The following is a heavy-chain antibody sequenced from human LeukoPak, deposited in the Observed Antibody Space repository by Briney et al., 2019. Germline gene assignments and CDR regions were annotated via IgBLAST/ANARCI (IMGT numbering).Heavy chain of an antibody. CDR3: ARDFAYCGGDCYPTTNYFDY. CDR1: GFTFSSYS. Sequence: GGSLRLSCAASGFTFSSYSMNWVRQAPGKGLEWVSYISSSSSTIYYADSVKGRFTISRDNAKNSLYLQMNSLRDGDTAVYYCARDFAYCGGDCYPTTNYFDYWGQGTLVTVSS. J-gene: IGHJ4*02. CDR2: ISSSSSTI. V-gene: IGHV3-48*02. D-gene: IGHD2-21*02.